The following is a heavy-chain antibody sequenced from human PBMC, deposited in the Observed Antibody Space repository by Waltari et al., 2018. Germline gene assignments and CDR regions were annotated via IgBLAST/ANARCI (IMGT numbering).Heavy chain of an antibody. CDR2: IYTSGST. CDR3: ARDVGHYDILTGYYNSHFDY. CDR1: GGSISSGSYY. Sequence: QVQLQESGPGLVKPSQTLSLTCTVSGGSISSGSYYWRWIRQPAGKGLEWIGRIYTSGSTNYNPSLKSRVTISVDTSKNQFSLKLSSVTAADTAVYYCARDVGHYDILTGYYNSHFDYWGQGTLVTVSS. V-gene: IGHV4-61*02. J-gene: IGHJ4*02. D-gene: IGHD3-9*01.